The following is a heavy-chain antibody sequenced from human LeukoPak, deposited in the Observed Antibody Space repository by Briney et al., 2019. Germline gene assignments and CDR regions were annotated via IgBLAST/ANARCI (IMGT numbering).Heavy chain of an antibody. D-gene: IGHD6-19*01. CDR3: ARDRNLSSGWSYNWFDP. CDR1: GFTFSSYG. J-gene: IGHJ5*02. V-gene: IGHV3-33*01. Sequence: PGGSLRLSCAASGFTFSSYGMHWVRQAPGKGLEWVAVIWYDGSNKYYADSVKGRFTISRDNSKNTLYLQMNSLRAEDTAVYYCARDRNLSSGWSYNWFDPWGQGTLVTFSS. CDR2: IWYDGSNK.